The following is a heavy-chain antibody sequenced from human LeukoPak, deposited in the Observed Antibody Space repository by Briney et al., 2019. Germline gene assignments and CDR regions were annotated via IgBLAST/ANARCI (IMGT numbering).Heavy chain of an antibody. CDR1: GYTFTGYY. D-gene: IGHD2-8*01. J-gene: IGHJ4*02. Sequence: ASVKVSCKASGYTFTGYYMHWVRQAPGQGLEWMGWINPNSGGTNYAQKFQGRVTMTGDSSISIAYMDVSGLRSDDTAIYYCAREVKSLYEAYYFDYWGQGTLVTVSS. V-gene: IGHV1-2*02. CDR2: INPNSGGT. CDR3: AREVKSLYEAYYFDY.